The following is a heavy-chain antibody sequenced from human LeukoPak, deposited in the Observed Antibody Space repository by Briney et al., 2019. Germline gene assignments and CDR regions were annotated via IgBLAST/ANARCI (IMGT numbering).Heavy chain of an antibody. Sequence: SETLSLTCAVYGGSFSGYYWSWIRQPPGKGLEWIGSIYYSGSTYYNPSLKSRVTISVDTSKNQFSLKLSSVTAADTAVYYCARRLDDFAEQNWFDPWGQGTLVTVSS. CDR2: IYYSGST. V-gene: IGHV4-34*01. J-gene: IGHJ5*02. CDR3: ARRLDDFAEQNWFDP. D-gene: IGHD3-3*01. CDR1: GGSFSGYY.